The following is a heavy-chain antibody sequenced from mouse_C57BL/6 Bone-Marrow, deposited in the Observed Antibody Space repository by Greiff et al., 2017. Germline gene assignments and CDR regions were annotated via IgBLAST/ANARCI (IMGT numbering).Heavy chain of an antibody. J-gene: IGHJ1*03. Sequence: EVQLQQSGPELAKPGASVKISCKASGYTFTDYYMNWVKQSHGKSLEWIGDINPNNGGTSYNQKFKGKATLTVDKSSSTAYMELRSLTSEDSAVYYCARSGGTGPSVWGTGTTVTVSS. CDR1: GYTFTDYY. D-gene: IGHD4-1*01. CDR2: INPNNGGT. CDR3: ARSGGTGPSV. V-gene: IGHV1-26*01.